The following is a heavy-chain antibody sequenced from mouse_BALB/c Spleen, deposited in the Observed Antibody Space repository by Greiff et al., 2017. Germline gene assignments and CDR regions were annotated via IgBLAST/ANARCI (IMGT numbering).Heavy chain of an antibody. J-gene: IGHJ2*01. D-gene: IGHD2-1*01. Sequence: QVQLQQSGAELARPGASVKLSCKASGYTFTSYWMQWVKQRPGQGLEWIGAIYPGDGDTRYTQKFKGKATLTADKSSSTAYMQLSSLASEDSAVYYCARSGNYVFDYWGQGTTLTVSS. CDR1: GYTFTSYW. CDR2: IYPGDGDT. CDR3: ARSGNYVFDY. V-gene: IGHV1-87*01.